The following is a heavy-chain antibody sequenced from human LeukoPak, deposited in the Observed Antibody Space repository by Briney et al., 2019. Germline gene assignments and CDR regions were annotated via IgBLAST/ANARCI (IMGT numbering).Heavy chain of an antibody. J-gene: IGHJ4*02. CDR1: GFTFGTYG. V-gene: IGHV3-30*02. Sequence: GGSLRPSCAASGFTFGTYGMHWVRQAPGKGLEWVAFIWHDGSNKYYGDSMKGRFTISRDNSKNTLYLQMSSLRAEDTAVYYCVRDLLTLPQKYFDSWGQGTLVSVSS. D-gene: IGHD3-9*01. CDR2: IWHDGSNK. CDR3: VRDLLTLPQKYFDS.